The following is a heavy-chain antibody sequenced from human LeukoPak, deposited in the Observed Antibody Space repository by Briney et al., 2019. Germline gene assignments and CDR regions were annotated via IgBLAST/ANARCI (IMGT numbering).Heavy chain of an antibody. CDR3: ARDEKDVDIVATIQDYYYYGMDV. CDR2: ISGSGGST. CDR1: GFTFSSYA. D-gene: IGHD5-12*01. J-gene: IGHJ6*02. V-gene: IGHV3-23*01. Sequence: PGGSLRLSCAASGFTFSSYAMSWVRQAPGKGLEWVSAISGSGGSTYYADSVKGRFTISRDNSKNTLYLQMNSLRDEDTAVYYCARDEKDVDIVATIQDYYYYGMDVWGQGTTVTVSS.